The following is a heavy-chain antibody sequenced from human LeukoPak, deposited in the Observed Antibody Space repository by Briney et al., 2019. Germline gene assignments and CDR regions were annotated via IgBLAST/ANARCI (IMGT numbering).Heavy chain of an antibody. J-gene: IGHJ3*01. CDR2: IYYSGST. V-gene: IGHV4-59*08. CDR3: ARLVESAYYDSTTT. Sequence: PSETLSLTCTVSGGSISSYYWSWIRQPPGKGLGWIGYIYYSGSTNYNPSLKSRVTISVDTSKNQFSLKLSSVTAADTAVYYCARLVESAYYDSTTTWGQGTMVTVSS. CDR1: GGSISSYY. D-gene: IGHD3-22*01.